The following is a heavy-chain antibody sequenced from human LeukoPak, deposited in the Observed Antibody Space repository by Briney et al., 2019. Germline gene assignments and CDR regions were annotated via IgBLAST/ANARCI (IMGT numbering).Heavy chain of an antibody. J-gene: IGHJ4*02. CDR1: DGSISSSNYY. Sequence: SETLSLTCTVSDGSISSSNYYWSWIRQPPGKGLEWIGEINHSGSTNYNPSLKSRVTISVDTSKNQFSLKLSSVTAADTAVYYCARGQKRSRDTYYFDYWGQGTLVTVSS. CDR2: INHSGST. V-gene: IGHV4-39*07. D-gene: IGHD5-18*01. CDR3: ARGQKRSRDTYYFDY.